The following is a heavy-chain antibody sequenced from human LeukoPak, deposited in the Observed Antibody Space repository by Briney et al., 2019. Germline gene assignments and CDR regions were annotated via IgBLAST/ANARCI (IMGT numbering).Heavy chain of an antibody. J-gene: IGHJ4*02. V-gene: IGHV4-4*07. CDR1: GGSISGYY. D-gene: IGHD4-23*01. Sequence: SETLSLNSTVSGGSISGYYWSWTRPPTGKRLEWVGRIHARGSPNSNPSLRRRVNMSVDTSKNQFSLKLSSGAAGDAAVYFCARLRWDIKDLYADDWWGQGTLVTVSS. CDR3: ARLRWDIKDLYADDW. CDR2: IHARGSP.